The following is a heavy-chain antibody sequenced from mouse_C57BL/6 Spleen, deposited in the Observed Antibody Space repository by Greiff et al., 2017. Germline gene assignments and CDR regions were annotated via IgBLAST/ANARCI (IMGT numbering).Heavy chain of an antibody. CDR1: GYTFTDYE. J-gene: IGHJ1*03. Sequence: QVQLQQSGAELVRPGASVTLSCKASGYTFTDYEMHWVKQTPVQCLEWIGAIDPEIGGTTYNQKFKGKAILTADKSYSTAYMELRSLRSEASAVYYCTRTFMTAVVDWYFDVWGTGTTVTVSS. CDR2: IDPEIGGT. D-gene: IGHD1-1*01. CDR3: TRTFMTAVVDWYFDV. V-gene: IGHV1-15*01.